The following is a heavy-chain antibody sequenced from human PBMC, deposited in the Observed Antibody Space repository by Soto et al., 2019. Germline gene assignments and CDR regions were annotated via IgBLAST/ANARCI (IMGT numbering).Heavy chain of an antibody. D-gene: IGHD1-26*01. V-gene: IGHV1-69*01. CDR3: ARGRDQPPVGLYFDS. CDR1: GDAFTNYI. Sequence: QVQLVQSGAEMKKPGSSVKVSCKASGDAFTNYIFDWVRQAPGQGLEWMGGIIPMFGTPKYAQTFQDRGTISADVSTGTAYLELTSLRFDDTAVYYCARGRDQPPVGLYFDSWGEGTRVTVSS. CDR2: IIPMFGTP. J-gene: IGHJ4*02.